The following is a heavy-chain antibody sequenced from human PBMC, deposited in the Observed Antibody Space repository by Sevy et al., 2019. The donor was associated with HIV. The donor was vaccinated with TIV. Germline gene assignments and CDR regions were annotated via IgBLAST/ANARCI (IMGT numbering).Heavy chain of an antibody. CDR2: IYSAGST. CDR3: ASHYWTSGSGYFDY. CDR1: GFSISSNY. J-gene: IGHJ4*02. Sequence: GGSLRLSCAVSGFSISSNYMSWVRQAPGKGLEWVSVIYSAGSTSYTDSVKGRFIFSKDNSKNTLSLEMSNLRAGDTAVDYCASHYWTSGSGYFDYWGQGTLVTVSS. D-gene: IGHD2-8*01. V-gene: IGHV3-53*01.